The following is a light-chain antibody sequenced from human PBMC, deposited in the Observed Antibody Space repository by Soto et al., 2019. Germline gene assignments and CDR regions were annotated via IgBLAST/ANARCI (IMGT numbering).Light chain of an antibody. CDR3: MQGRYWAT. V-gene: IGKV2-30*01. Sequence: DVVMTQSPLSLSVTLGQPASISCSSTQSLEYSDGRTFLNWFQQRPGQSPSRLLYKVSNRDSGVPDRFSGSGSGNNFTLKISRVEAEDVGVYFCMQGRYWATFGQGTKLEIK. CDR2: KVS. CDR1: QSLEYSDGRTF. J-gene: IGKJ2*01.